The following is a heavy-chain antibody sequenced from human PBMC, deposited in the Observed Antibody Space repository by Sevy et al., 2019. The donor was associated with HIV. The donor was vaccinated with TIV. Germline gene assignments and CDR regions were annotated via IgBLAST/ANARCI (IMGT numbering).Heavy chain of an antibody. CDR2: IWYDESNK. CDR3: ARGVATTNYYHYGMDV. Sequence: GGSLRLSCTASGFTFSSNAMYWVRQAPGKGLEWVAVIWYDESNKYHADSVKGRFTISRDNSKNTLYLQMNSLRAEDTAVYYCARGVATTNYYHYGMDVWGQGTTVTVSS. J-gene: IGHJ6*02. V-gene: IGHV3-33*01. D-gene: IGHD5-12*01. CDR1: GFTFSSNA.